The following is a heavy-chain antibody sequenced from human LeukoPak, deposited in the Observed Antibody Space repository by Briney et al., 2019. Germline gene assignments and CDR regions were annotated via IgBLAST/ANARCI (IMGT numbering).Heavy chain of an antibody. J-gene: IGHJ5*02. V-gene: IGHV1-2*02. CDR1: GYTFTGYY. CDR3: ARXXXNGXXINWFDP. CDR2: INPNSGGT. D-gene: IGHD3-3*01. Sequence: ASVKVSCKASGYTFTGYYMHWVRQAPGQGLEWMGWINPNSGGTNYAQKFQGRVTMTRDTSISTAYMELSRLRSDDTAVYYCARXXXNGXXINWFDPWGQGTLVTV.